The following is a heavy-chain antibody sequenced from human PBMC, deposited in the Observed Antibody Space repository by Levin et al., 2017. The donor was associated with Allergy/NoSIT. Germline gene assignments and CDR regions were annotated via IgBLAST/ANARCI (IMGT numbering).Heavy chain of an antibody. J-gene: IGHJ6*02. CDR3: ARELVAISSGNYFYGMDV. CDR2: INPNYGGT. D-gene: IGHD2-15*01. CDR1: GYTFTGYY. V-gene: IGHV1-2*02. Sequence: ASVKVSCKSSGYTFTGYYMHWVRQAPGQGLEWMGWINPNYGGTNYAQKFQGRVTMTRNTSISTAYMELRRLRSDDTAVYYCARELVAISSGNYFYGMDVWGQGTTVTVSS.